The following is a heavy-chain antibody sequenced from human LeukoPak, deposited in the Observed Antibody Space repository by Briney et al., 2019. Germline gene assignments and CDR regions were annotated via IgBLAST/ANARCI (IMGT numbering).Heavy chain of an antibody. CDR1: AFSLSAYN. CDR3: VRDRGTYRPIDY. CDR2: ISYTGTYI. J-gene: IGHJ4*02. V-gene: IGHV3-21*04. Sequence: PGGSLRLSCAASAFSLSAYNMNWVRQAPGKGLEWVSSISYTGTYIYYADSVKGRFTISRDNAQNSLYLQMNSLRAEDTAIYYCVRDRGTYRPIDYWGQGTLVTVSS. D-gene: IGHD1-26*01.